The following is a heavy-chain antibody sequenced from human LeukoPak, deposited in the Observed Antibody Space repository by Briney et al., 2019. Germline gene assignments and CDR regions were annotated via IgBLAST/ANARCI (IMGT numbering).Heavy chain of an antibody. D-gene: IGHD6-19*01. V-gene: IGHV3-30-3*01. J-gene: IGHJ5*02. CDR3: ARNKGVAGLFDP. CDR2: ISYDGSNK. CDR1: GFTFSSYA. Sequence: GGSLRLSCAASGFTFSSYAMHWVRQAPGKGLEWVAVISYDGSNKYYADSVKGRFTISRDNSKNSLSLQMNSLRDEDTAVYYCARNKGVAGLFDPWGQGTLVTVSS.